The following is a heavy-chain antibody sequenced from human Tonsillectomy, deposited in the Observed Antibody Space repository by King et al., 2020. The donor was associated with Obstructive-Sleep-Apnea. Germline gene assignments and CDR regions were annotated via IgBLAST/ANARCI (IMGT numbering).Heavy chain of an antibody. CDR2: MWYVGSNK. V-gene: IGHV3-33*01. J-gene: IGHJ4*02. CDR3: ARDPSPMVRGVFHY. CDR1: GFTFRSYV. D-gene: IGHD3-10*01. Sequence: VQLVESGGGVVQPGRSLRLSCASFGFTFRSYVMHGVRQAVGKGLEWVAVMWYVGSNKHYADSVKGRFTIARYNSKNTVYLQMNSLRAEDTAVYYCARDPSPMVRGVFHYWGQGTLVTVSS.